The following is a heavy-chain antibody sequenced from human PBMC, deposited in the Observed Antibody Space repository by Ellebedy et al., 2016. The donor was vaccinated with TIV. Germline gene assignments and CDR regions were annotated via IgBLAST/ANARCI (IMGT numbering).Heavy chain of an antibody. CDR2: ITNNGTST. D-gene: IGHD1-26*01. Sequence: GESLKISCAASGFTFSNNAMSWVRQAPGKGLEWISAITNNGTSTYYADSVKGRFTISRDNSQNTLYMQVDSLRAEDTAIYYCARDPWGVGPAFDIWGQGTMVTVSS. CDR1: GFTFSNNA. V-gene: IGHV3-23*01. J-gene: IGHJ3*02. CDR3: ARDPWGVGPAFDI.